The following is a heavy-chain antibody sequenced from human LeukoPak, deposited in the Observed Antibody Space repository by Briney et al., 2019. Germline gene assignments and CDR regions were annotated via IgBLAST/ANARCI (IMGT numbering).Heavy chain of an antibody. CDR2: IDSDGSTT. V-gene: IGHV3-74*01. Sequence: PGGSLRLSCAASGFTFSNYWMHWVRQAPGKGLVWLSRIDSDGSTTNYADSVKGRFTTSRDNAKNTLYLQMNSLRVDDTGFYYCARGGATGTTLASDYWGQGTLVTVSS. CDR1: GFTFSNYW. CDR3: ARGGATGTTLASDY. J-gene: IGHJ4*02. D-gene: IGHD1-1*01.